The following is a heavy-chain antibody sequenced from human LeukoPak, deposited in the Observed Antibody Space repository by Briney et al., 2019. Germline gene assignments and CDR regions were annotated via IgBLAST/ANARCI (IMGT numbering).Heavy chain of an antibody. D-gene: IGHD4-17*01. CDR3: ARHLEGTVTTEDAFDI. Sequence: SETLSLTCTVSGGSISSYYWSWIRQPPGKGLEWIGYIYTSGSTNYNPSLKSRVTISVDTSKNQFSLKLSSVTAADTAVYYCARHLEGTVTTEDAFDIWGQGTMVTVSS. J-gene: IGHJ3*02. CDR1: GGSISSYY. CDR2: IYTSGST. V-gene: IGHV4-4*09.